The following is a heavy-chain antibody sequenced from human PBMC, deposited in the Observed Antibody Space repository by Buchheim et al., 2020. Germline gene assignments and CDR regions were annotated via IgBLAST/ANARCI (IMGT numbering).Heavy chain of an antibody. CDR1: GFTFSSYA. D-gene: IGHD3-3*01. CDR2: ISGSGGST. V-gene: IGHV3-23*01. CDR3: AKVGEYYDFWSGYLHFDY. Sequence: EVQLLESGGGLVQPGGSLRLSCAASGFTFSSYAMSWVRQAPGKGLEWVSAISGSGGSTYYADSVKGRFTISRDNSKNTLYLQMNSLRAEDTAVYYCAKVGEYYDFWSGYLHFDYWGQGTL. J-gene: IGHJ4*02.